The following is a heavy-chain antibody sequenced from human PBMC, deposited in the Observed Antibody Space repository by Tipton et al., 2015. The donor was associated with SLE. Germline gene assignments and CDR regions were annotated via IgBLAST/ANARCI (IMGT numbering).Heavy chain of an antibody. Sequence: TLSLTCTVSGDSVTGSSYYWSWIRQPAGKGLEWIGHVYTSGGTNYNPSLESRVTISLDTSKNQFSLKLSSVTAADTAVYYCAREAYCSGGNCYMMNPRDYYYYGMDVWGQGTTVTVSS. J-gene: IGHJ6*02. CDR2: VYTSGGT. CDR1: GDSVTGSSYY. D-gene: IGHD2-15*01. CDR3: AREAYCSGGNCYMMNPRDYYYYGMDV. V-gene: IGHV4-61*09.